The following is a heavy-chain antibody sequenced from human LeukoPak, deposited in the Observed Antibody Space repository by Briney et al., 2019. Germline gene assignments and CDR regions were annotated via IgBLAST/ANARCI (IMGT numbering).Heavy chain of an antibody. CDR3: ARVMLGTVALDY. D-gene: IGHD4-23*01. V-gene: IGHV3-30*04. J-gene: IGHJ4*02. Sequence: SGGSLRLSCAASGFTFSTYAMHWVRQAPGKGLEWVAVISYDGSNGYYADSVKGRFTIPRDNSKNTLYLQMNSLRAEDTAVYYCARVMLGTVALDYWGQGTLVTVSS. CDR2: ISYDGSNG. CDR1: GFTFSTYA.